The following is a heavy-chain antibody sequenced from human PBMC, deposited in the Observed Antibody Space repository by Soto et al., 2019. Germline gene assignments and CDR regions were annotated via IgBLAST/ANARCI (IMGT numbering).Heavy chain of an antibody. CDR2: FVPLFGTT. CDR1: GGTFSGYV. V-gene: IGHV1-69*01. J-gene: IGHJ4*02. CDR3: ATHGLGVSSPPYFDS. Sequence: QLVQSGSEVKKPGSSVKVSCQASGGTFSGYVVTWVRQAPGQGLEWMGEFVPLFGTTNYAQRVSGRITITAEESTSTAYMELRTLRSDDTAVYYCATHGLGVSSPPYFDSWGQGTLVTVSS. D-gene: IGHD3-16*01.